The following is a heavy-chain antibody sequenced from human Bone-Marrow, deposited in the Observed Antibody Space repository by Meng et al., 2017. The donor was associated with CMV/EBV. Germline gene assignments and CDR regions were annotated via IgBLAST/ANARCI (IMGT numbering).Heavy chain of an antibody. CDR2: IKQDGSEK. CDR3: ARDGGPVPAAYYYYYGMDV. V-gene: IGHV3-7*01. J-gene: IGHJ6*02. CDR1: GFTFSSYW. D-gene: IGHD2-2*01. Sequence: GESLKISCAASGFTFSSYWMSWVRQAPGKGLEWVANIKQDGSEKYYVDSVKGRFTISRDNAKNSLDLQMNSLRAEDTAVYYCARDGGPVPAAYYYYYGMDVWGQGTTVTVSS.